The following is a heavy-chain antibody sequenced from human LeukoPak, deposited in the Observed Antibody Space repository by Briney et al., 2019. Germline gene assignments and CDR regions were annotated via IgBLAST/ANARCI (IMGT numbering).Heavy chain of an antibody. CDR1: EFTFSSYS. D-gene: IGHD3-10*01. Sequence: GGSLILSCAASEFTFSSYSMNWVRQAPGKGLEWVSSISSSSSYIYYADSVKGRFTISRDNAKNSLYLQMNSLRAEDTAVYYCARDRGLYYYGSVIDVWGQGTTVTVSS. J-gene: IGHJ6*02. CDR2: ISSSSSYI. V-gene: IGHV3-21*01. CDR3: ARDRGLYYYGSVIDV.